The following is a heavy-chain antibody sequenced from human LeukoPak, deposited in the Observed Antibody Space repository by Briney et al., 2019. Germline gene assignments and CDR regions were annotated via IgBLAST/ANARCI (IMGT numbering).Heavy chain of an antibody. CDR3: AKYFEYDGYGYVEESGGYFDY. CDR1: GFIFSDYG. J-gene: IGHJ4*02. V-gene: IGHV3-30*02. CDR2: IRYDGSDK. Sequence: GGSLRLSCAASGFIFSDYGMHWVRQAPGKGLEWVTFIRYDGSDKYYADSVNGRFTISRDNSKNTLYLQMNSLRAEDTAVYYCAKYFEYDGYGYVEESGGYFDYWGQGTLVTVSS. D-gene: IGHD5-18*01.